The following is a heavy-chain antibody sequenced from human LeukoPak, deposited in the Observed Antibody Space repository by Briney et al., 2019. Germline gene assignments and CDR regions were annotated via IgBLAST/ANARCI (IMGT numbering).Heavy chain of an antibody. CDR3: ARESNYYDSSGYYTSDAFDI. CDR1: GFTFDDYG. J-gene: IGHJ3*02. CDR2: INWNGGST. V-gene: IGHV3-20*04. D-gene: IGHD3-22*01. Sequence: GGSLRPSCAASGFTFDDYGMSWVRQAPGKGLEWVSGINWNGGSTGYADSVKGRFTISRDNAKNSLYLQMNSLRAEDTALYYCARESNYYDSSGYYTSDAFDIWGQGTMVTVSS.